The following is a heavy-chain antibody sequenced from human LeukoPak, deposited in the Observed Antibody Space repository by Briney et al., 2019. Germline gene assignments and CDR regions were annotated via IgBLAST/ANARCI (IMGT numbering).Heavy chain of an antibody. Sequence: SETLSLTCAVHGGSLSGNYWSWIRQPPGKGLEWIGQGTHDGVTTYNPSLKSRVTISVDTPRNQVSLKVTSLTAADTAVYYCARGLNILDYWGQGSLVTVSS. CDR2: GTHDGVT. CDR3: ARGLNILDY. CDR1: GGSLSGNY. V-gene: IGHV4-34*01. J-gene: IGHJ4*02.